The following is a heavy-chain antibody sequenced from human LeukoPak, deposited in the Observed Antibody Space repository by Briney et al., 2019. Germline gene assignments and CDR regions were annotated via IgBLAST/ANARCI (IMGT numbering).Heavy chain of an antibody. CDR2: ISYDGSNK. CDR1: GFTCSSYA. CDR3: AKDLFPLEAAAGTGGNFDY. D-gene: IGHD6-13*01. J-gene: IGHJ4*02. V-gene: IGHV3-30-3*01. Sequence: PGGSLRLSCAASGFTCSSYAMHWVRQAPGKGLEWVAVISYDGSNKYYADSVKGRFTISRDNSKNTLYLQMNSLRAEDTAVYYCAKDLFPLEAAAGTGGNFDYWGQGTLVTVSS.